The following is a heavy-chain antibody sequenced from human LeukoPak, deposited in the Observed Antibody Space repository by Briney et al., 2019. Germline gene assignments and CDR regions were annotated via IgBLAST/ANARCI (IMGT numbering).Heavy chain of an antibody. CDR3: ARDRPYYYGSGSKRPNWFDL. Sequence: GASVKVSCKASGYTFTSYAMNWVRQAPGQGLEWMGWINTNTGNPTYAQGFTGRFVFSLDTSVSTAYLQISSLKAEDTAVYYCARDRPYYYGSGSKRPNWFDLWGQGTLVTVSS. CDR1: GYTFTSYA. D-gene: IGHD3-10*01. CDR2: INTNTGNP. J-gene: IGHJ5*02. V-gene: IGHV7-4-1*02.